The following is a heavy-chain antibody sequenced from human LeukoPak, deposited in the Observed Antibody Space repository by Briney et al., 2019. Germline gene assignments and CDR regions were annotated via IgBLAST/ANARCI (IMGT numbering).Heavy chain of an antibody. D-gene: IGHD2-21*02. V-gene: IGHV3-30*18. J-gene: IGHJ1*01. CDR2: ISYDGNNK. Sequence: PGGSLRLSCAVSGFTISDFAMHWVRQAPGKGLEWVALISYDGNNKYYADSVKGRFTISRDNSKKALYLQMNSLRAEDTAVYYCAKGVLGGAGDGESFQHWGQGTLVIVSS. CDR3: AKGVLGGAGDGESFQH. CDR1: GFTISDFA.